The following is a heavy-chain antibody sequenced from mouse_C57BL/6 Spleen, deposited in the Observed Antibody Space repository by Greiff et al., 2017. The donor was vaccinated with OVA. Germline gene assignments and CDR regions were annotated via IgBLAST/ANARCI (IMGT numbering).Heavy chain of an antibody. CDR2: IYPRDGST. V-gene: IGHV1-78*01. J-gene: IGHJ1*03. CDR1: GYTFTDHT. Sequence: VQLQQSDAELVKPGASVKISCKVSGYTFTDHTIHWMKQRPEQGLEWIGYIYPRDGSTKYNEKFKGKATLTADKSSSTAYMQLNSLTSEDSAVYFCASLHYYGSSYWYFDVWGTGTTVTVSS. CDR3: ASLHYYGSSYWYFDV. D-gene: IGHD1-1*01.